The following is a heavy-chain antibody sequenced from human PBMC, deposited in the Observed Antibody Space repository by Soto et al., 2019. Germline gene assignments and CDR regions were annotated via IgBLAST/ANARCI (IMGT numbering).Heavy chain of an antibody. Sequence: PGGSLRLSCAASGFTFSSYWMSWVRQAPGKGLEWVANIKQDGSEKYYVDSVKGRFTISRDNAKNSLYLQMNSLRAEDTAVYYCAREWGSEVGTPPLDYWGQGTLVTVSS. J-gene: IGHJ4*02. D-gene: IGHD1-26*01. V-gene: IGHV3-7*01. CDR3: AREWGSEVGTPPLDY. CDR1: GFTFSSYW. CDR2: IKQDGSEK.